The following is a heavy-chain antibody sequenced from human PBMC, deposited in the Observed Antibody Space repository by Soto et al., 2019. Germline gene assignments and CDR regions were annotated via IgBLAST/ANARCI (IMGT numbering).Heavy chain of an antibody. Sequence: ASVKVSCKASRYIFINYGITWVRQAPGQGLEWMGWISGYNSNTKYADKLQGRVTMNTDTSTSTAYMELRSLRYDDTDVYYCARDEVPAANWLDRWGQGTLVTVSS. CDR3: ARDEVPAANWLDR. CDR1: RYIFINYG. J-gene: IGHJ5*02. V-gene: IGHV1-18*01. CDR2: ISGYNSNT. D-gene: IGHD2-2*01.